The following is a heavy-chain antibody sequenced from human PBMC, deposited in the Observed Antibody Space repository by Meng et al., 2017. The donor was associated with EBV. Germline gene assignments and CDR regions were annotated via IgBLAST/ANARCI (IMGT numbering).Heavy chain of an antibody. J-gene: IGHJ4*02. V-gene: IGHV2-5*02. CDR3: AHIIAARPFDY. CDR2: IYWDDDK. Sequence: QLTLKESGPTLVKPTQALTLTLTFSGFSLSTRGVGVGWIRQPPGKALEWLALIYWDDDKRYSPSLKSRLTITKDTSKNQVVLTMTNMDPVDAATYYCAHIIAARPFDYWGQGTLVTVSS. CDR1: GFSLSTRGVG. D-gene: IGHD6-6*01.